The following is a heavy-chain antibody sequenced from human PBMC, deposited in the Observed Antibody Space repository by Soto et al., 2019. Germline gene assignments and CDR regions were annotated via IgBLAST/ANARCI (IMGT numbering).Heavy chain of an antibody. CDR1: DYSISSGCY. CDR2: MFHSGSS. D-gene: IGHD3-10*01. Sequence: PXETRSLTCIVSDYSISSGCYWGWVRQSPGRGLEWIGSMFHSGSSYSNPSLKSRVTISVDTSKNQFSLKLTSVTAADTAVYYCARELHYYGSGLLDYWGQGPLVTVSS. CDR3: ARELHYYGSGLLDY. J-gene: IGHJ4*02. V-gene: IGHV4-38-2*02.